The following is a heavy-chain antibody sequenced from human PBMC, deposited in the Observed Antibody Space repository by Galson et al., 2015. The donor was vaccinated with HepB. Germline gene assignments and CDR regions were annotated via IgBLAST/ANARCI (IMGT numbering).Heavy chain of an antibody. D-gene: IGHD7-27*01. Sequence: SLRLSCAASGFTFSSYGMHWVRQAPGKGLEWVAVIWYDGSNKYYADSVKGRFTISRDNSKNTLYLQMNSLRAEDTAVYYCARDPSPGEPSSPGMDYWGQGTLVTVSS. CDR3: ARDPSPGEPSSPGMDY. J-gene: IGHJ4*02. CDR1: GFTFSSYG. CDR2: IWYDGSNK. V-gene: IGHV3-33*01.